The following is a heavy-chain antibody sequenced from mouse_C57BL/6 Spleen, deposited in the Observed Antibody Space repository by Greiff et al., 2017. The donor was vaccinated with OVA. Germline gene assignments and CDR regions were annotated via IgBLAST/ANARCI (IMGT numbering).Heavy chain of an antibody. Sequence: EVKLVESGGGLVKPGGSLKLSCAASGFTFSSYTMSWVRQTPEKRLEWVATISGGGGNTYYPDSVKGRFTISRDNAKNTLYLQMSGLRSEDTALYYCARENYGNYFDYWGQGTTLTVSS. V-gene: IGHV5-9*01. D-gene: IGHD2-1*01. CDR2: ISGGGGNT. CDR1: GFTFSSYT. CDR3: ARENYGNYFDY. J-gene: IGHJ2*01.